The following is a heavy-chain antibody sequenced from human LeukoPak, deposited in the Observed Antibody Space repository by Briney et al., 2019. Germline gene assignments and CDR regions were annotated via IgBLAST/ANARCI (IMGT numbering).Heavy chain of an antibody. Sequence: SETLSLTCTVSGGSISSSSYYWGWIRQPPGKGLEWIGSIYYSGSTYYNPSLKSRVTISVDTSKNQFSLKLSSVTAADTAAYYCARECEDIVVVVGNWFDPWGQGTLVTVSS. V-gene: IGHV4-39*02. CDR1: GGSISSSSYY. CDR3: ARECEDIVVVVGNWFDP. J-gene: IGHJ5*02. D-gene: IGHD2-15*01. CDR2: IYYSGST.